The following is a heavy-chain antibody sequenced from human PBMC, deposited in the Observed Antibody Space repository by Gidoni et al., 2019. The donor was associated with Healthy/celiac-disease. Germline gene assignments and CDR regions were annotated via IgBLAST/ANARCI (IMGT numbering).Heavy chain of an antibody. J-gene: IGHJ3*02. CDR3: ARVKCSSTSCLFAFDI. V-gene: IGHV3-53*01. CDR2: IYSGGST. D-gene: IGHD2-2*01. CDR1: GFTVSSNY. Sequence: EVQLVGSGGGLIQPGGSLRLSCAASGFTVSSNYMSWVRQAPGKGLEWVPVIYSGGSTYYADSVKGRFTISRDNSKNTLYLQMNSLRAEDTAVYYCARVKCSSTSCLFAFDIWGQGTMVTVSS.